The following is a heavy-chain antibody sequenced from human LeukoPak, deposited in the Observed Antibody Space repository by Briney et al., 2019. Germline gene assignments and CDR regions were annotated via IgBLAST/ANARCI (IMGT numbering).Heavy chain of an antibody. Sequence: AASVKVSCKASGGTFSSYAISWVRQAPGQGLEWMGGIIPIFGTANYAQKIQGRVTITTDESTSTAYMELSSLRSEDTAVYYCASADFYGDYERYWGQGTLVTVSS. D-gene: IGHD4-17*01. CDR1: GGTFSSYA. V-gene: IGHV1-69*05. CDR3: ASADFYGDYERY. CDR2: IIPIFGTA. J-gene: IGHJ4*02.